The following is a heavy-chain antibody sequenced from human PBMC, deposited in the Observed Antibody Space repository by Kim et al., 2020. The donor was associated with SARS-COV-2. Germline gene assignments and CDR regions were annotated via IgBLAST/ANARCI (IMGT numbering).Heavy chain of an antibody. CDR2: INPNSGGT. CDR1: GYTFTGYY. Sequence: ASVKVSCKASGYTFTGYYMHWVRQAPGQGLEWMGWINPNSGGTNYAQQFQGWVTMTRDTSISTAYMGLSRLRSDGTAVYYCIAFGVGPGRIDCWGQGTLVTVSS. D-gene: IGHD3-10*01. J-gene: IGHJ4*02. CDR3: IAFGVGPGRIDC. V-gene: IGHV1-2*04.